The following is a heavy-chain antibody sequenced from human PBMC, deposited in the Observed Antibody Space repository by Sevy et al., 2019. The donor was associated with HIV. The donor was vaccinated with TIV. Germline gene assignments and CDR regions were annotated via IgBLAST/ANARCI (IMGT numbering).Heavy chain of an antibody. J-gene: IGHJ4*02. CDR3: ARGSHFDWSLYLDC. D-gene: IGHD3-9*01. V-gene: IGHV3-33*01. Sequence: GGSLRLSCAASGFTFSNYGMHWVRQAPGKGLEWVAVVWFDGSNENYAAPVKGRFTISGDNIKNTPYRQMKSLRAEDTAVYYCARGSHFDWSLYLDCWGQGIMVTVAS. CDR1: GFTFSNYG. CDR2: VWFDGSNE.